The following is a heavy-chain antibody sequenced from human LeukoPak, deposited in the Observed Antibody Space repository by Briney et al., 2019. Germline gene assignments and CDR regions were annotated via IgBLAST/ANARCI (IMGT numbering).Heavy chain of an antibody. CDR2: ISGSAGST. Sequence: GGSLRLSCAASGFTFSNYAITWVRQAPGKGLEWVSVISGSAGSTYCADSMKGRFTITRDNSKNTLYLQMNSLRAEDTAVYYCAKVFDFWTGYHGDYWGQGALVTVSS. CDR3: AKVFDFWTGYHGDY. J-gene: IGHJ4*02. V-gene: IGHV3-23*01. CDR1: GFTFSNYA. D-gene: IGHD3/OR15-3a*01.